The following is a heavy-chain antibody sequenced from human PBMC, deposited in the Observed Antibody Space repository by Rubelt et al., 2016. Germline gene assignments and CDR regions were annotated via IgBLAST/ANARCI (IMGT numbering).Heavy chain of an antibody. CDR1: GFTFSSYA. CDR2: ISNSGDRT. V-gene: IGHV3-23*04. Sequence: EVQLVESGGGLEQPGGSLRLSCAASGFTFSSYAMSWVRQAPGKGLEWVSGISNSGDRTYYVDSVKGRFIVSRDNSENTLDLQRSGLRAEDTAVYDCAKDPIAGAVAGRGGDYWGQGTLVTVSS. J-gene: IGHJ4*02. D-gene: IGHD6-19*01. CDR3: AKDPIAGAVAGRGGDY.